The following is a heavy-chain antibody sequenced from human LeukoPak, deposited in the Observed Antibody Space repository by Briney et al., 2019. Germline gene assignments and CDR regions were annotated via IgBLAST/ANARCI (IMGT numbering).Heavy chain of an antibody. CDR3: ARSESGRLGPFDY. V-gene: IGHV3-7*01. Sequence: PGGSLRLSCAASGFTFSSYWMSWVRQAPGKGLEWVANMNRDGSEKNYVDSIKGRFTISRDNAANSLYLQMNSLRVEDTAVYYCARSESGRLGPFDYWGQGALVTVSS. D-gene: IGHD1-26*01. CDR2: MNRDGSEK. J-gene: IGHJ4*02. CDR1: GFTFSSYW.